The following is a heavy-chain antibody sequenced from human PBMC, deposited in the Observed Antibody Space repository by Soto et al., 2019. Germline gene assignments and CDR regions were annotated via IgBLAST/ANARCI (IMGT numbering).Heavy chain of an antibody. V-gene: IGHV3-33*01. CDR2: IWFDGSKK. D-gene: IGHD3-3*01. CDR1: GFSFSTYG. Sequence: QVQLVESGGGVVQPGRSLRLSCAASGFSFSTYGFHWVRQVPGKGPEWVAVIWFDGSKKYYADSVRGRFTISRDDSKNTHYLEMNRPRDEDTALYYCVRSFGVVGPEFHLWGPWSLVTVSS. CDR3: VRSFGVVGPEFHL. J-gene: IGHJ2*01.